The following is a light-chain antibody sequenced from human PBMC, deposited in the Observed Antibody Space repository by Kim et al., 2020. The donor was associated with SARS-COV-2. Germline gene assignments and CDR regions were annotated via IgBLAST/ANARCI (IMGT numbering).Light chain of an antibody. CDR1: QTSGPW. CDR2: EAS. CDR3: QQYESYPRT. V-gene: IGKV1-5*03. Sequence: ASVGDRVTITCRASQTSGPWLAWYQQKPGKAPKLLIYEASILQTGVPSRFSGSGSGTELTLTISGLQPDDFATYYCQQYESYPRTFGQGTRVEIK. J-gene: IGKJ1*01.